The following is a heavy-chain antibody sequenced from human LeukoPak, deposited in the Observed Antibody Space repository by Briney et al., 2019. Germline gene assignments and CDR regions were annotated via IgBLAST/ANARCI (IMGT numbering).Heavy chain of an antibody. CDR3: VRGAMTIVDY. D-gene: IGHD2-2*01. CDR2: ISGSGSST. J-gene: IGHJ4*02. Sequence: GWSLRLSCAASGFTFSSYAMSGVRQAPGKALEWVSAISGSGSSTYYADSVKGRFTISRDNSKNTLYLQMNSLRAEDTAVYYCVRGAMTIVDYWGQGTLVTVSS. V-gene: IGHV3-23*01. CDR1: GFTFSSYA.